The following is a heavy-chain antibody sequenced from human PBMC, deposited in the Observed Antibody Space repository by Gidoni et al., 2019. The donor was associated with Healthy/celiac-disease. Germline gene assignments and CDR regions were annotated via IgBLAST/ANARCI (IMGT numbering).Heavy chain of an antibody. CDR2: IYYSGST. CDR3: ARRKGWELNNNWFDP. J-gene: IGHJ5*02. D-gene: IGHD1-26*01. CDR1: GGSISSSSYY. V-gene: IGHV4-39*01. Sequence: QLQLQESGPGLVKPSETLSLTCTVSGGSISSSSYYWGWIRQPPGKGLEWIGSIYYSGSTYYNPSLKSRVTISVDTSKNQFSLKLSSVTAADTAVYYCARRKGWELNNNWFDPWGQGTLVTVSS.